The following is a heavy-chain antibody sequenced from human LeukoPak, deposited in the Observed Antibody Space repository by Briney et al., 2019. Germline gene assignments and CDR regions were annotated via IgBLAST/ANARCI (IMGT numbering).Heavy chain of an antibody. V-gene: IGHV4-39*01. Sequence: SETLSHTCTVSGGSISSSSYYWGWIRQPPGKGLEWIGSIYYSGSTYYNPSLKSRVTISVDTSKNQFSLKLSSVTAADTAVYYCARQPGGGFDYWGQGTLVTVSS. CDR2: IYYSGST. J-gene: IGHJ4*02. CDR3: ARQPGGGFDY. CDR1: GGSISSSSYY. D-gene: IGHD3-16*01.